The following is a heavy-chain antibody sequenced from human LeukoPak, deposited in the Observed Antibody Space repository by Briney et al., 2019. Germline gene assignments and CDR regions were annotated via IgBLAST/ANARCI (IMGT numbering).Heavy chain of an antibody. V-gene: IGHV4-59*12. CDR2: IYYSGST. J-gene: IGHJ4*02. D-gene: IGHD3-16*02. CDR1: GGSISSYY. CDR3: ARSHDHLWGNYPDY. Sequence: SETPSLTCTVSGGSISSYYWSWIRQPPGKGLEWIGYIYYSGSTNYNPSLKSRVTLSVDKSKNQFSLRLNSVTAADTAMYYCARSHDHLWGNYPDYWGQGTLVTVSS.